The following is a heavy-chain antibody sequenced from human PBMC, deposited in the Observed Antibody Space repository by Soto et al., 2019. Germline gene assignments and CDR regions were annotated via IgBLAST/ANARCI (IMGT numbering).Heavy chain of an antibody. CDR1: GYTFPNHL. V-gene: IGHV1-3*04. CDR3: ARDSNNNRWGSWT. J-gene: IGHJ5*02. Sequence: ASVKVSCKTSGYTFPNHLIHWSRQAPGQRPVWMGCINTANGDTKYSQNFQGRLTFGRDTSTTSAYMELNSLRSEDTAVYYCARDSNNNRWGSWTWGQGTLVTVSS. D-gene: IGHD3-16*01. CDR2: INTANGDT.